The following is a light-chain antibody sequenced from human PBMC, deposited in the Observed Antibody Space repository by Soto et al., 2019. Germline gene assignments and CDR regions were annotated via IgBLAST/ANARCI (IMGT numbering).Light chain of an antibody. CDR1: SRDVGGHNY. V-gene: IGLV2-8*01. Sequence: PALIQPPSASGSTGQSHTISCTGTSRDVGGHNYVSWYQQHPGKAPKLLIYDVIKRPSGVPHRFSGSKTGNTASLTVSGLQAEDEAEYHCSSHTSSSTPYVFGTGTKVTVL. CDR2: DVI. CDR3: SSHTSSSTPYV. J-gene: IGLJ1*01.